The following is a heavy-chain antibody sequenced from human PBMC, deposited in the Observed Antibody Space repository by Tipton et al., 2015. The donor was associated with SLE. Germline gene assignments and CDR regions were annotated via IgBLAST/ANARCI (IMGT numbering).Heavy chain of an antibody. V-gene: IGHV4-38-2*02. CDR1: GHSISSGYY. Sequence: TLSLTCTVSGHSISSGYYWSWIRQAPGKGLEWLESIFDSGNTYYNPSLKSRVTISVDTSKNQFSLKLSSVTAADTAVYYCARDQKLFWFDPWGQGTLVTVSS. D-gene: IGHD1-1*01. J-gene: IGHJ5*02. CDR3: ARDQKLFWFDP. CDR2: IFDSGNT.